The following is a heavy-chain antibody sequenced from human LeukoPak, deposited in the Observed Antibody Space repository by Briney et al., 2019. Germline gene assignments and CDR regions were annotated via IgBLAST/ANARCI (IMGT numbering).Heavy chain of an antibody. V-gene: IGHV1-2*02. CDR3: ARERTLTSCYDY. D-gene: IGHD2-15*01. Sequence: ASVKVSCKTSGYTFSNFGINWVRQAPGQGLEWMGWINPNSGGTNYAQKFQGRVTMTRDTSISTAYMELSRLRSDDTAVYYCARERTLTSCYDYWGQGTLVTVSS. J-gene: IGHJ4*02. CDR1: GYTFSNFG. CDR2: INPNSGGT.